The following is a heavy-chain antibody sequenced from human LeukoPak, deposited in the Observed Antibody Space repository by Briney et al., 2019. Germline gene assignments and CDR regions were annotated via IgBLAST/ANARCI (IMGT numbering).Heavy chain of an antibody. D-gene: IGHD5-18*01. Sequence: SETLSLTCAVYGGSFSGYYWSWIRQPPGKGLEWIGEINHSGSTNYNPSLKSRVTISVDTSKNQFSLKLSSVTAADTAVYYCARDKVFVPGYSYGSDAFDIWGQGTMVTVSS. CDR2: INHSGST. CDR3: ARDKVFVPGYSYGSDAFDI. J-gene: IGHJ3*02. CDR1: GGSFSGYY. V-gene: IGHV4-34*01.